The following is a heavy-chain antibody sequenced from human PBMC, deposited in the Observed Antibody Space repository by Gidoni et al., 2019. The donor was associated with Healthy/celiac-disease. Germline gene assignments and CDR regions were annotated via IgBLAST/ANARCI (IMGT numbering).Heavy chain of an antibody. CDR3: ARLAAFGGWRTGEYYYYYGMDV. D-gene: IGHD7-27*01. CDR2: IIPIFGTA. J-gene: IGHJ6*02. CDR1: GVTFSSYA. Sequence: QVQLVQSGAEVKKPGSSGHVSCKASGVTFSSYAISWVRQAPGQGLEWMGGIIPIFGTANCAQKFQGRVTITADESTSTAYMELSSLRSEDTAVYYCARLAAFGGWRTGEYYYYYGMDVWGQGTTVTVSS. V-gene: IGHV1-69*01.